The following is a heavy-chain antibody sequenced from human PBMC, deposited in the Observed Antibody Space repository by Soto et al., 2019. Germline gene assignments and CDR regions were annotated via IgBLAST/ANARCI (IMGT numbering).Heavy chain of an antibody. CDR3: ARHETGIVGATSYYYGMDV. Sequence: LKISCKGSGYSFTSYWISWVRQMPGKGLEWMGRIDPSDSYTNYSPSFQGHVTISADKSISTAYLQWSSLKASDTAMYYCARHETGIVGATSYYYGMDVWGQGTTVTVSS. CDR2: IDPSDSYT. CDR1: GYSFTSYW. D-gene: IGHD1-26*01. J-gene: IGHJ6*02. V-gene: IGHV5-10-1*01.